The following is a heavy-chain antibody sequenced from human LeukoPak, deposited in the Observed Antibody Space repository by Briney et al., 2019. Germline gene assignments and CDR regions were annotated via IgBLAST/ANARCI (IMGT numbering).Heavy chain of an antibody. Sequence: GASVKVSCKASGGTFSSYAISWVRQAPGQGLEWMGGIIPIFGTANYAQKFQGRVTITADESTSTAYMELSSLRSEDTAVYYCAILWFGESTYYYMDVWGKGTTVTVSS. J-gene: IGHJ6*03. D-gene: IGHD3-10*01. CDR1: GGTFSSYA. V-gene: IGHV1-69*01. CDR3: AILWFGESTYYYMDV. CDR2: IIPIFGTA.